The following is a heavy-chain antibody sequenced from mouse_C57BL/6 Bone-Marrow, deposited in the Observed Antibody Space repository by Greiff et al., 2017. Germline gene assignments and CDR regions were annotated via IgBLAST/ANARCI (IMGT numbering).Heavy chain of an antibody. Sequence: EVKLQQSGPELVKPGASVQISCKASGYSFTDYNMNWVKQSNGKSLEWIGVINPNYGTTSYNQKFKGKATLTVDQSSSTAYMQLNSLTSEDSAVDYCARGYDYDDAMDYWGQGTSVTVSS. D-gene: IGHD2-4*01. V-gene: IGHV1-39*01. J-gene: IGHJ4*01. CDR3: ARGYDYDDAMDY. CDR1: GYSFTDYN. CDR2: INPNYGTT.